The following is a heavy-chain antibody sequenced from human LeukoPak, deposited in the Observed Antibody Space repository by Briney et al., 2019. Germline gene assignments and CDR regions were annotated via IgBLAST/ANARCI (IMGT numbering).Heavy chain of an antibody. CDR2: IDPSDSYT. Sequence: KAGESLKISCKGSGYSFTSYWISWVRQMPGKGLEWMGRIDPSDSYTNYSPSFQGHVTISADKSISTAYLQWSSLKASDTAMYYCARPVRDSSGYSDYWGQGTLVTVSS. CDR1: GYSFTSYW. V-gene: IGHV5-10-1*01. CDR3: ARPVRDSSGYSDY. D-gene: IGHD3-22*01. J-gene: IGHJ4*02.